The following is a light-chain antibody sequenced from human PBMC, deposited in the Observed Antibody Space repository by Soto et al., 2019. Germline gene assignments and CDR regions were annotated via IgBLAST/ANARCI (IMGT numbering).Light chain of an antibody. J-gene: IGLJ3*02. CDR3: ISYHIISTWV. CDR1: SRDVGGYNY. Sequence: QSVLTQPASVSGSPGQSITISCTGTSRDVGGYNYVSWYQQHPGIAPKLMIYEVSNRPSGVSNRFAGSKSDNTASLTISGLQAEDEADYYCISYHIISTWVFGGGTKLTVL. CDR2: EVS. V-gene: IGLV2-14*01.